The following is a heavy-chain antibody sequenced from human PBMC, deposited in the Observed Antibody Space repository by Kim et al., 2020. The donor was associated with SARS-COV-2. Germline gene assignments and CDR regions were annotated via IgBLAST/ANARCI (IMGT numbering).Heavy chain of an antibody. CDR2: ISSSSYI. Sequence: GGSLRLSCAASGFTFSSYSMNWVRQAPGKGLEWVSSISSSSYIYYADSVKGRFTISRDNAKNSLYLQMNSLRAEDTAVYYCARDPEDYYDSSGYYLNAFDIWGQGTMVTVSS. CDR1: GFTFSSYS. V-gene: IGHV3-21*01. J-gene: IGHJ3*02. D-gene: IGHD3-22*01. CDR3: ARDPEDYYDSSGYYLNAFDI.